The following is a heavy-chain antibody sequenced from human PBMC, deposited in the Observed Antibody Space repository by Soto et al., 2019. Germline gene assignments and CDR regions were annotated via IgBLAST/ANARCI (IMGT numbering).Heavy chain of an antibody. CDR3: ARGDVRLTRYYYYGMDV. V-gene: IGHV4-4*02. CDR2: IYHSGST. CDR1: GGSISSSNW. Sequence: QVQLQESGPGLVKPSGTLSLTCAVSGGSISSSNWWSWVRQPPGKGLEWIGEIYHSGSTNYNPSLKSRVTISVDKSTTQFSLKLSSVTAADTAVYYCARGDVRLTRYYYYGMDVWGQGTTVTVSS. J-gene: IGHJ6*02.